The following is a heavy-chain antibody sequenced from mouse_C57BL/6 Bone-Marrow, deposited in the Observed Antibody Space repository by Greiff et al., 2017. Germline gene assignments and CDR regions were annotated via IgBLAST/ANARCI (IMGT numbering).Heavy chain of an antibody. J-gene: IGHJ3*01. V-gene: IGHV2-5*01. CDR3: AESYGSSYSFAY. D-gene: IGHD1-1*01. Sequence: VQLQQSGPGLVQPSQSLSITCTVSGFSLTSYGVHWVRQSPGKGLEWLGVIGRGGSTAYNAAFMSRLSITKDNSKSQVFFKMNSLQDDDTAIYYCAESYGSSYSFAYGGQGNVVTVSA. CDR2: IGRGGST. CDR1: GFSLTSYG.